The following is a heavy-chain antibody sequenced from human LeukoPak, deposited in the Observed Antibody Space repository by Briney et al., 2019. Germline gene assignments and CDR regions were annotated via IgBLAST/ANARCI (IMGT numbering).Heavy chain of an antibody. CDR1: GFTFSSYG. D-gene: IGHD3-3*01. CDR3: AKDRPDRITIFGVVTKYYFDY. J-gene: IGHJ4*02. Sequence: PGRSLRLSCAASGFTFSSYGTHWVRQAPGKGLEWVAVMWYDGSNKYYADSVKGRFTISRDNSKNTLYLQMNSLRAEDTAVYYCAKDRPDRITIFGVVTKYYFDYWGQGTLVTVSS. CDR2: MWYDGSNK. V-gene: IGHV3-33*06.